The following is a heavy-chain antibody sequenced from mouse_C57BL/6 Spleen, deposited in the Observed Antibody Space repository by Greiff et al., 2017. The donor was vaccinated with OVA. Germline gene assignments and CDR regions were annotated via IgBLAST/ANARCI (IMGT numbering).Heavy chain of an antibody. Sequence: QVQLQQSGPELVKPGASVKISCKASGYAFSSSWMNWVKQRPGKGLEWIGRIYPGDGDTNYNGKFKGKATLTADKSSSTAYMQLSSLTSEDSAVYFCARGYYGSIYPEYWGQGATLTVSS. J-gene: IGHJ2*01. CDR2: IYPGDGDT. CDR3: ARGYYGSIYPEY. D-gene: IGHD1-1*01. V-gene: IGHV1-82*01. CDR1: GYAFSSSW.